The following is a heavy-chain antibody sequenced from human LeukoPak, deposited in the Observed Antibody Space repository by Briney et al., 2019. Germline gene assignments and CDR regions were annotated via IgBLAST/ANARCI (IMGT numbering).Heavy chain of an antibody. CDR2: IYYSRST. V-gene: IGHV4-59*01. J-gene: IGHJ5*02. D-gene: IGHD6-6*01. Sequence: SETRSLTCTVAGCSISSYYWSCVRQPPGKALEWMWGIYYSRSTNYNPSLKSRVTISVDTSKNQFSLKLSSVTAADTAVYYCARGPYSSSNRNWFDPWGQGTLVTVSS. CDR1: GCSISSYY. CDR3: ARGPYSSSNRNWFDP.